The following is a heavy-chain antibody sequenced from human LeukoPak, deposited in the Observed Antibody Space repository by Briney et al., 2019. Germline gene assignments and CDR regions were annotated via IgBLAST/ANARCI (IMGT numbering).Heavy chain of an antibody. Sequence: SETLSLTCTVSGASISDSDFFWAWVRQPPGKGLEWIGNIYYSGTTYYNPSLKSRVSVSMDTSKKQFSLKLSSVTAADTAVYYCASTTVTTYPPYRWFDPWGQGTLVTVSS. CDR2: IYYSGTT. J-gene: IGHJ5*02. V-gene: IGHV4-39*01. CDR3: ASTTVTTYPPYRWFDP. D-gene: IGHD4-11*01. CDR1: GASISDSDFF.